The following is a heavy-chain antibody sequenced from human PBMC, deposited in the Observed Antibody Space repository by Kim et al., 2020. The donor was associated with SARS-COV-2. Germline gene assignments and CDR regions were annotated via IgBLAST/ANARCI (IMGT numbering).Heavy chain of an antibody. CDR2: IWYDGSNK. J-gene: IGHJ5*02. Sequence: GGSLRLSCAASGFSFSNYGMHWVRQAPGKGLEWVAVIWYDGSNKYYADSVKGRFTISRDNSKNTLYVQMNSPRAEDTAVYYCVREKGYGSGSYPWFDPWGQGTLVTVSS. V-gene: IGHV3-33*01. CDR3: VREKGYGSGSYPWFDP. CDR1: GFSFSNYG. D-gene: IGHD3-10*01.